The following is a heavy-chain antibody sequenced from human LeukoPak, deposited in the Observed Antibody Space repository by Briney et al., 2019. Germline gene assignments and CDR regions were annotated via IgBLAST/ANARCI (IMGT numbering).Heavy chain of an antibody. V-gene: IGHV3-48*03. CDR3: ARDYRVTNDYGGTHFGY. J-gene: IGHJ4*02. Sequence: GGSLRLSCAASGFTFSSYEMNWVRQAPGKGLEWVSYISSSGSTIYYADSVKGRFTISRDNAKNSLYLQMNSLRAEDTAVYYCARDYRVTNDYGGTHFGYWGQGTLVTVSS. D-gene: IGHD4-23*01. CDR1: GFTFSSYE. CDR2: ISSSGSTI.